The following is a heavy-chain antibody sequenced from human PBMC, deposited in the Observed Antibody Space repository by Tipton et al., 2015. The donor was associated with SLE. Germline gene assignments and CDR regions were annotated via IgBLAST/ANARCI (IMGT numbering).Heavy chain of an antibody. D-gene: IGHD5-12*01. Sequence: SLRLSCTGSGFSFGVFSFGWVRQAPGKGLGWIAFIRNKAYGATTEYAASVKGRFTISRDDSKSIAYLQMNSLKIEDAAVYFCTRGLREYSGYDGYWGQGTLVTVSS. J-gene: IGHJ4*02. V-gene: IGHV3-49*04. CDR2: IRNKAYGATT. CDR1: GFSFGVFS. CDR3: TRGLREYSGYDGY.